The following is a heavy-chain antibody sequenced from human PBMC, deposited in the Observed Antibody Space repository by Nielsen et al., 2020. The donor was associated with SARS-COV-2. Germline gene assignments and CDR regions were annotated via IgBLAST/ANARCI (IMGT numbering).Heavy chain of an antibody. CDR1: GGSITTYY. D-gene: IGHD3-3*02. J-gene: IGHJ4*02. Sequence: SETLSLTCAVSGGSITTYYWHWIRQSPGKGLEWIGYIYYSGNTNYNPSLKSRVTISVDTSKNQFSLKLSSVTAADTAVYYCARLNRRILTPLALASLRFDYWGQGSLVTVSS. CDR2: IYYSGNT. CDR3: ARLNRRILTPLALASLRFDY. V-gene: IGHV4-59*13.